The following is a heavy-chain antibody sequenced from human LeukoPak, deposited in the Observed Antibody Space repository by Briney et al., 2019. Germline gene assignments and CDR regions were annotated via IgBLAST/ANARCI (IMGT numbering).Heavy chain of an antibody. Sequence: SGGSLRLSCAASGFTVSSSFIYSVRRAPGKGLEWVSFIHRDDKTYYADSVKGRFTMSRDSSKNTLYLQMNSLGADDTAVYYCAREVISTPSYFDYWGQGILVTVSS. J-gene: IGHJ4*02. D-gene: IGHD2-2*01. CDR1: GFTVSSSF. CDR3: AREVISTPSYFDY. CDR2: IHRDDKT. V-gene: IGHV3-53*01.